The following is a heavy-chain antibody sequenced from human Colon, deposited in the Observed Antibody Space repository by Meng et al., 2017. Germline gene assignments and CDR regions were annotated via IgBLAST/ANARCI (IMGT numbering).Heavy chain of an antibody. V-gene: IGHV4-61*01. J-gene: IGHJ5*02. CDR3: ARDSGYDKNWFDP. CDR2: IYYSGST. CDR1: GGSVISNSYY. D-gene: IGHD5-12*01. Sequence: VQLQESGPGLVRPSETLSLTCTVSGGSVISNSYYWSWIRQPPGKGLEWIGFIYYSGSTNYNPSLKSRVTISVDTSKNQLSLKVSSVTAADTAVYYCARDSGYDKNWFDPWGQGTLVTVSS.